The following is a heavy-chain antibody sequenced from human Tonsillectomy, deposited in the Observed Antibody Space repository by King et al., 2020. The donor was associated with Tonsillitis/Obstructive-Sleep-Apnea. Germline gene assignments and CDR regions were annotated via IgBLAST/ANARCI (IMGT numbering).Heavy chain of an antibody. Sequence: QLQESGPGLVKPSETLSLTCTVSGGSVSSGSYYWSWIRQPPGKGLEWIGYIYYSGSTNYKPSLKSRVTISVDTSKNQFSLKLSSVTAADTAVYYCARWSSKPSYYYYFMDVWGKGTTVTVSS. V-gene: IGHV4-61*01. CDR2: IYYSGST. J-gene: IGHJ6*03. D-gene: IGHD6-6*01. CDR1: GGSVSSGSYY. CDR3: ARWSSKPSYYYYFMDV.